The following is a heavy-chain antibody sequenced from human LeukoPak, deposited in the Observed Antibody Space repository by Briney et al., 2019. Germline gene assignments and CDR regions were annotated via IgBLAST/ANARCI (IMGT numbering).Heavy chain of an antibody. CDR3: ARDGFGELKNWFDP. CDR2: ISPSGGST. V-gene: IGHV1-46*01. D-gene: IGHD3-10*01. J-gene: IGHJ5*02. CDR1: GYTFTSNY. Sequence: GASVKVSCKAFGYTFTSNYMHWVRQAPGQGPEWMGVISPSGGSTTYAQKFQGRVTLTRDMSTSTDYLELSSLRSEDTAVYYCARDGFGELKNWFDPWGQGTLVTVSS.